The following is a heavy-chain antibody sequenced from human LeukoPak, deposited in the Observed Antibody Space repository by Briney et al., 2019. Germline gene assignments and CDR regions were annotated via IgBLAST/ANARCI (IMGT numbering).Heavy chain of an antibody. J-gene: IGHJ6*03. CDR1: GFTVSSNY. CDR2: IYSGGST. V-gene: IGHV3-53*01. D-gene: IGHD6-13*01. CDR3: ARDSSSWYGGYYYYYMDV. Sequence: GGSLRLSCAASGFTVSSNYMSWVRQAPGKGLEWVSVIYSGGSTYYADSVEGRFTISRDNSKNTLYLQMNSLRAEDTAVYYCARDSSSWYGGYYYYYMDVWGKGTTVTVSS.